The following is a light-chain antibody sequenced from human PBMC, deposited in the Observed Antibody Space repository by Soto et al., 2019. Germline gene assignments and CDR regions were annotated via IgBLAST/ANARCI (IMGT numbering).Light chain of an antibody. J-gene: IGKJ3*01. Sequence: EIVLTQSPGTLSLSPGERATLSCRASQSVNLNYLAWYQQKPGQAPRLLIYGASSRATGIPDRFSGSGSGTEFTLTVSRLEPEDFAVYYCQRYGRSPFTFGPGTKVDIK. CDR1: QSVNLNY. CDR3: QRYGRSPFT. V-gene: IGKV3-20*01. CDR2: GAS.